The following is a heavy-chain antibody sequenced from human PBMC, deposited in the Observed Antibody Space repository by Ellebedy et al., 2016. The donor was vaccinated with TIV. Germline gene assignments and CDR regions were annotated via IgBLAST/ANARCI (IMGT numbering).Heavy chain of an antibody. CDR3: GTVATTFDY. CDR1: GFTFSSNG. CDR2: ISVSGVST. J-gene: IGHJ4*02. D-gene: IGHD5-24*01. Sequence: PGGSLRLSCAASGFTFSSNGLHWVRQAPGKGLEWVAVISVSGVSTYYSDSVKGRFTISRDNSKNTLYLQMNSLRAEDTAVYFCGTVATTFDYWGQGTLVTVSS. V-gene: IGHV3-23*01.